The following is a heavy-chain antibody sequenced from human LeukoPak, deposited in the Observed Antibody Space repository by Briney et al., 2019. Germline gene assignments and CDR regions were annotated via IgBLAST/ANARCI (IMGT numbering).Heavy chain of an antibody. V-gene: IGHV4-59*12. J-gene: IGHJ4*02. Sequence: SETLCLTCTVSGGSISNYYWSWIRQPPGKRLEWIGYVSYSGSSSSNPSLESRVTISVDMSKNQFSLSLSSVTAADTAVYYCARGGNSWHDYWGQGTLASVSS. CDR3: ARGGNSWHDY. CDR2: VSYSGSS. D-gene: IGHD6-13*01. CDR1: GGSISNYY.